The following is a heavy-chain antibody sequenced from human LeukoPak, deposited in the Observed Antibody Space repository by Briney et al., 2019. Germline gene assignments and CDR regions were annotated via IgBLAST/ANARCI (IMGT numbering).Heavy chain of an antibody. CDR3: ARGRYYYDSSGYYTYYFDY. Sequence: SETLSLTCTVSGGSISSYYWSWIRQPPGKGLEWIGYIYYSGSTNYNPSLKSRVTISVDTSKNQFSLKLSSVTAADTAVYYCARGRYYYDSSGYYTYYFDYWGQGTLVTVSS. J-gene: IGHJ4*02. V-gene: IGHV4-59*12. D-gene: IGHD3-22*01. CDR2: IYYSGST. CDR1: GGSISSYY.